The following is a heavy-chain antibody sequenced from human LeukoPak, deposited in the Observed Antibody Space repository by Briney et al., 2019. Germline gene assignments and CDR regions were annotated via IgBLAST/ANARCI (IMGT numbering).Heavy chain of an antibody. Sequence: GGSLRLSCAASGFTFSSYSMNWVRQAPGKGLEWVSSISSSSSYIYYADSVKGRFTISRDNAKNSPYLQMNSLRAEDTAVYYCARAYVDDAFDIWGQGTMVTVSS. CDR1: GFTFSSYS. J-gene: IGHJ3*02. CDR2: ISSSSSYI. CDR3: ARAYVDDAFDI. V-gene: IGHV3-21*01. D-gene: IGHD3-16*01.